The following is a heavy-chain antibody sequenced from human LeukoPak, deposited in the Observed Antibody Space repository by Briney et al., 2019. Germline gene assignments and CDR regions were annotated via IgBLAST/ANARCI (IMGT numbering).Heavy chain of an antibody. J-gene: IGHJ4*02. CDR2: IYYSGST. CDR1: GGSTSSGDYY. V-gene: IGHV4-30-4*01. D-gene: IGHD3-10*01. Sequence: SQTLSLTCTVSGGSTSSGDYYWSWIRQPPGKGLEWIGYIYYSGSTYYNPSLKSRVTISVDTSKNQFSLKLSSVTAADTAVYYCARGFKGLWFGELLDYWGQGTLVTVSS. CDR3: ARGFKGLWFGELLDY.